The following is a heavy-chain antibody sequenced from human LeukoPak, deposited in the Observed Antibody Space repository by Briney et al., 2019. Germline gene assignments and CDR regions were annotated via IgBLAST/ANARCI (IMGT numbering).Heavy chain of an antibody. CDR2: IASKGKNYAT. D-gene: IGHD1-26*01. Sequence: GGSLRLPCATSGFTFSASAINWVRQASGKGLEWVGRIASKGKNYATEYAASVKGRFTISRDDSKNTAYLQMNSLKTEDTAEYYCSRSGGDGATGEWGQGTLVTVSS. J-gene: IGHJ4*02. CDR1: GFTFSASA. V-gene: IGHV3-73*01. CDR3: SRSGGDGATGE.